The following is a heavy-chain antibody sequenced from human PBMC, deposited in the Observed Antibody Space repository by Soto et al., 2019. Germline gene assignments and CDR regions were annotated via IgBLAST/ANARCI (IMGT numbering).Heavy chain of an antibody. CDR1: GGSISSSSYY. CDR3: AIQAYDYGDSLFFDY. V-gene: IGHV4-39*01. D-gene: IGHD4-17*01. J-gene: IGHJ4*02. CDR2: IYYSGST. Sequence: TSETLSLTCTVSGGSISSSSYYWGWIRQPPGKGLEWIGSIYYSGSTYYNPSLKSRVTISVDTSKNQFSLKLSSVTAADTAVYYCAIQAYDYGDSLFFDYWGQGTRVTVAS.